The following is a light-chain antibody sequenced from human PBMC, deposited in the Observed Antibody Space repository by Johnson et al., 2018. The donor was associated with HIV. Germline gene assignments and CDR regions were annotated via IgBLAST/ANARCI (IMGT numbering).Light chain of an antibody. Sequence: QSVLTQPPSVSAAPGQKVTISCSGSNSNIGNNYVSWYQHLPGTAPKLLIYDNDQRPSGIPDRFSGSKSGPSATLGITGLQTADEADYYCGAWHTSLSAGGVFGTGTKVTVL. J-gene: IGLJ1*01. CDR2: DND. CDR1: NSNIGNNY. CDR3: GAWHTSLSAGGV. V-gene: IGLV1-51*01.